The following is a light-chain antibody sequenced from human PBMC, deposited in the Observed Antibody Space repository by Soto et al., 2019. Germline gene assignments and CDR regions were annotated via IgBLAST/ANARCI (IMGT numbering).Light chain of an antibody. Sequence: QSALTQPRSVSGSPGQSVSISCTGTSSDVGRYNYVSWYQQHPGKAPKLMIYDVSERPSGVPDRFSGSKSGNTASLTITGPQDEDEADYYCCSFGGTYTGVFGTGTKVTVL. CDR1: SSDVGRYNY. V-gene: IGLV2-11*01. J-gene: IGLJ1*01. CDR2: DVS. CDR3: CSFGGTYTGV.